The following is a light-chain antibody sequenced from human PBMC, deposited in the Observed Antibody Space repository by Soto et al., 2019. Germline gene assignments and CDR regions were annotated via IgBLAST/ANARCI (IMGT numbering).Light chain of an antibody. J-gene: IGKJ4*01. CDR2: AAS. CDR3: QQLNSYLT. V-gene: IGKV1-9*01. CDR1: QGISTY. Sequence: GDRVTIPCRASQGISTYLAWYQQKPGKGPKLLIYAASTLQSGVPSRFSGSGSGTEFTLTISSLQPEDFATYYCQQLNSYLTFGGGTKVEIK.